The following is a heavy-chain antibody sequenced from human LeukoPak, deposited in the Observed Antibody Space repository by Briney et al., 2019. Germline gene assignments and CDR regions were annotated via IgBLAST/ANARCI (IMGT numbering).Heavy chain of an antibody. CDR1: GFTFSSYW. D-gene: IGHD3-9*01. J-gene: IGHJ5*01. Sequence: GGSLRLSCAASGFTFSSYWMHWVRQASGKGLVWVSRIKGDGSHTIYADSVKGRFTISRDNAKNTLYLQTKSLRVEDTAVYYCVRDWDHFDFDSWGQGTLVTVS. V-gene: IGHV3-74*01. CDR2: IKGDGSHT. CDR3: VRDWDHFDFDS.